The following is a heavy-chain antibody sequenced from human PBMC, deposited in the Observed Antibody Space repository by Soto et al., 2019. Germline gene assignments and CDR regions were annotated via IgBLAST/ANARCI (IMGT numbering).Heavy chain of an antibody. V-gene: IGHV3-15*01. CDR1: GFTFSNAW. D-gene: IGHD3-10*01. Sequence: GGSLRLSCAASGFTFSNAWMSWVRQAPGKGLEWVGRIKSKTDGGTTDYAAPVKGRFTISRDDSKNTLYLQMNSLKTEDTAVYYCTTDPIGTLLWFGELSPWGQGTLVTVSS. CDR3: TTDPIGTLLWFGELSP. CDR2: IKSKTDGGTT. J-gene: IGHJ5*02.